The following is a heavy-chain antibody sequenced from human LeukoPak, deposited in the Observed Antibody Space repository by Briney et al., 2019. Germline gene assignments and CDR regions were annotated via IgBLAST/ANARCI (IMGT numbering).Heavy chain of an antibody. CDR1: GGPFSGYY. CDR2: VNHSGST. Sequence: PSETLSLTCAVHGGPFSGYYWSWIRQPPGKGLEWIGEVNHSGSTNYNPYLKSRVTISVDTSKNQFSLKLSSVTAADTAVYYCASGFWFGEPTDYWGQGTLVTVSS. CDR3: ASGFWFGEPTDY. D-gene: IGHD3-10*01. J-gene: IGHJ4*02. V-gene: IGHV4-34*01.